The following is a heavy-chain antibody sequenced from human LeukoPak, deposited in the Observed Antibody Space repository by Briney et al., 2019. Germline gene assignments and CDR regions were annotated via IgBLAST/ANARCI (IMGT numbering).Heavy chain of an antibody. CDR1: GGSISSYY. CDR3: ARVGLGYCSSTSCPSAWFDP. CDR2: IYHSGST. V-gene: IGHV4-59*12. Sequence: SETLSLTCTVSGGSISSYYWSWIRQPPGKGLEWIGYIYHSGSTYYNPSLKSRVTISVDRSKNQFSLKLSSVTAADTAVYYCARVGLGYCSSTSCPSAWFDPWGQGTLVTVSS. D-gene: IGHD2-2*01. J-gene: IGHJ5*02.